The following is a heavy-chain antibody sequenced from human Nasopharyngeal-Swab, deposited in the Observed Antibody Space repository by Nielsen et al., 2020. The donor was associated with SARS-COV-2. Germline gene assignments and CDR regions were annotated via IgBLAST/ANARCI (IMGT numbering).Heavy chain of an antibody. CDR3: ARVTPTLYDSSGYLFDY. CDR1: GYTFTSYG. Sequence: SVKVSCKASGYTFTSYGISWVRQAPGQGLEWMGWISAYNGNTNYAQKLQGRVTMTTDTSTSTAYMELRSLRSDDTAVYYCARVTPTLYDSSGYLFDYWGQGTLVTVSS. V-gene: IGHV1-18*01. D-gene: IGHD3-22*01. J-gene: IGHJ4*02. CDR2: ISAYNGNT.